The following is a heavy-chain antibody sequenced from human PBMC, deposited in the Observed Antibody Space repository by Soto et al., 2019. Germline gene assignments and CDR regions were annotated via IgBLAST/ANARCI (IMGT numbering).Heavy chain of an antibody. CDR2: MNPNNNNT. CDR1: GGTFSSYA. Sequence: ASVKVSCKASGGTFSSYAISWVRQATGQGLEWMGWMNPNNNNTGYAQKFQGRVTMTRNTSISTAYMELSSLGSEDTAVYYCARYYDFWSGYYLDWFDPWGQGTLVTVPQ. J-gene: IGHJ5*02. D-gene: IGHD3-3*01. CDR3: ARYYDFWSGYYLDWFDP. V-gene: IGHV1-8*02.